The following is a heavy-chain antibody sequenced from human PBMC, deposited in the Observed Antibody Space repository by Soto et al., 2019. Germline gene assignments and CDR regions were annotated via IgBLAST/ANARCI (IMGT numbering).Heavy chain of an antibody. CDR1: GFSFSSYA. CDR3: ARDWEAYNSVWFTSLKLGY. Sequence: GGSLRLSCAASGFSFSSYAMHWVRQAPGKGLEWVAVISYDGSNKYYAESVKGRFTISRDNSKNTLFLQMNSLRAEDTAVYYCARDWEAYNSVWFTSLKLGYWGQGTLVTVSS. V-gene: IGHV3-30-3*01. D-gene: IGHD6-19*01. J-gene: IGHJ4*02. CDR2: ISYDGSNK.